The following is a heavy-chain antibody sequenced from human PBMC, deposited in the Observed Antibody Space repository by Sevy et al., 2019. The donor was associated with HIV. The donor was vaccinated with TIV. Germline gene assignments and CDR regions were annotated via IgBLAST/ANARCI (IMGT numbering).Heavy chain of an antibody. D-gene: IGHD2-2*01. Sequence: SESLSLTCTVSGGSISSGDYYWTWMRQPPGKGLEWIGYIYYSGITYYNPSLKSRVAISVDTVKNQFSLKLTSVTAADSAVYYCARYCSRTSPHNWFDPWGQGTLVTVSS. CDR2: IYYSGIT. J-gene: IGHJ5*02. CDR1: GGSISSGDYY. V-gene: IGHV4-30-4*01. CDR3: ARYCSRTSPHNWFDP.